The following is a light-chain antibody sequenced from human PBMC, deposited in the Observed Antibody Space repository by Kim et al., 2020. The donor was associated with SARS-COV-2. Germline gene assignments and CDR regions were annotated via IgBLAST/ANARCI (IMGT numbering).Light chain of an antibody. CDR1: QTISTW. V-gene: IGKV1-5*01. CDR3: QQYDDNLLT. Sequence: DIQMTQSPSTLSASVGDRVTMTCRASQTISTWLSWYQQKPGKAPKLLIYDASILETGVPSRFSGSGSGTEFNLTISSLQPDDFATYYCQQYDDNLLTFGGGTKLEIK. CDR2: DAS. J-gene: IGKJ4*01.